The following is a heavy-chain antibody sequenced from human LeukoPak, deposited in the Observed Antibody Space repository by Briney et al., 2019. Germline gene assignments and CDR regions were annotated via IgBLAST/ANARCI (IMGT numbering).Heavy chain of an antibody. Sequence: GGSLRLSCAASGFTSSSYGMHWVRQAPGKGLEWVAVISYDGSNKYYADSVKGRFTISRDNSKNTLYLQMNSLRAEDTAVYYCAKDHGGNHYFDYWGQGTLVTVSS. CDR2: ISYDGSNK. V-gene: IGHV3-30*18. D-gene: IGHD4-23*01. CDR3: AKDHGGNHYFDY. CDR1: GFTSSSYG. J-gene: IGHJ4*02.